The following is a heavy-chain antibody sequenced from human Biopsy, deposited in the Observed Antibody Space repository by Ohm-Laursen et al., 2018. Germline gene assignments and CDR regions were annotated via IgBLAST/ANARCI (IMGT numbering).Heavy chain of an antibody. Sequence: VASVKVSCKASGYTFTSYGISWVRQAPGQGLEWMGWIIPIPNVATYAQKFQGRITITADESTSTAYMELSSLTSDDTAVYFCARGEGSSWFDPWGHGTLVTVSS. J-gene: IGHJ5*02. CDR3: ARGEGSSWFDP. D-gene: IGHD1-26*01. CDR2: IIPIPNVA. V-gene: IGHV1-69*10. CDR1: GYTFTSYG.